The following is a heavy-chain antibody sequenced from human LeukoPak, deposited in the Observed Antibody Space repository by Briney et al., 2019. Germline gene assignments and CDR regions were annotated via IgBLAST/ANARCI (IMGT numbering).Heavy chain of an antibody. D-gene: IGHD6-19*01. V-gene: IGHV3-23*01. CDR3: AKDRASSGRYVGTKDY. CDR1: GFTFSSYA. J-gene: IGHJ4*02. Sequence: GGSLRLSCAASGFTFSSYAMSWVRQAPGKGLEWVSAISGSGGSTYYADSVKGRFTISRDNSKNTLYLQMNSLRAEDTAVYYCAKDRASSGRYVGTKDYWGQGTLVTVSS. CDR2: ISGSGGST.